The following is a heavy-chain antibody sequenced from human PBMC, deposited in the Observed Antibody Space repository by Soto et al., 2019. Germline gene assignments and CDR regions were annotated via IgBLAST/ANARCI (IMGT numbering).Heavy chain of an antibody. D-gene: IGHD3-22*01. CDR3: ARQIYDSDTGPNFQYYFDS. V-gene: IGHV5-10-1*01. CDR2: IDPSDSQT. Sequence: GESLKISCKGSGYSFAGYWITWVRQKPGKGLEWMGRIDPSDSQTYYSPTFRGHVTISATKSITTVFLQWSSLRSSDTAMYYCARQIYDSDTGPNFQYYFDSWGQGTPVTVSS. CDR1: GYSFAGYW. J-gene: IGHJ4*02.